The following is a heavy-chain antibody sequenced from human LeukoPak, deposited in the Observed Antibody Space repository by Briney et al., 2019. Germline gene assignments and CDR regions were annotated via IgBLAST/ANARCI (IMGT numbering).Heavy chain of an antibody. Sequence: ASVKVSCKASGGTFSSYAISWVRQAPGQGLEWMGRITPIIDTTKYAQKFQGRVTITADKSTSTVYMELSSLRSEDTAVYYCARVNLRGSQYNWFDPWGQGTLVTVSS. J-gene: IGHJ5*02. CDR3: ARVNLRGSQYNWFDP. CDR2: ITPIIDTT. V-gene: IGHV1-69*04. D-gene: IGHD1-26*01. CDR1: GGTFSSYA.